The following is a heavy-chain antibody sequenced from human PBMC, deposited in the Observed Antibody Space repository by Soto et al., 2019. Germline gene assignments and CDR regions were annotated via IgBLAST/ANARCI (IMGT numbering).Heavy chain of an antibody. D-gene: IGHD3-22*01. J-gene: IGHJ4*02. Sequence: ASVKVSCKASGYTFTSYGISWVRQAPGQGLEWMGWISAYNGNTNYAQKLQGRVTMTTDTSTSTAYMELRSLRSGDTAVYYCARDFGGGNYYDSSTRFDYWGQGTLVTVSS. CDR2: ISAYNGNT. CDR1: GYTFTSYG. CDR3: ARDFGGGNYYDSSTRFDY. V-gene: IGHV1-18*01.